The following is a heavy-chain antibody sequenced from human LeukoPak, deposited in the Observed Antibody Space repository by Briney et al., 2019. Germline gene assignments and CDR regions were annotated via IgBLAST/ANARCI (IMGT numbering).Heavy chain of an antibody. CDR1: GGSISSYY. CDR2: IYYGGST. Sequence: SETLSLTCTASGGSISSYYLSWIRQPPGKGLEWIGYIYYGGSTNYNPSLKSRVTISVDTSKYQFPLKLSSVTAADTAVYYCARVDPDSSSTLEVFDYWGQGILVTVSS. V-gene: IGHV4-59*01. J-gene: IGHJ4*02. D-gene: IGHD6-6*01. CDR3: ARVDPDSSSTLEVFDY.